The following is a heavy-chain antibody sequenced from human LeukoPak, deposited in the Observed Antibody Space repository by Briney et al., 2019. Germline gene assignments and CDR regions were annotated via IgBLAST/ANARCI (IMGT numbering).Heavy chain of an antibody. V-gene: IGHV1-46*01. CDR1: GYTFTSYY. Sequence: ASVKVSCKASGYTFTSYYIHWVRQAPGQGLEWMGIINPSGGSTSYAQKFQGRVTMTRDTSTSTVYMELSSLRSEDTAVYYCARDPAGNYDFWSGPPEGNWFDPWGQGTLVTVSS. J-gene: IGHJ5*02. CDR2: INPSGGST. D-gene: IGHD3-3*01. CDR3: ARDPAGNYDFWSGPPEGNWFDP.